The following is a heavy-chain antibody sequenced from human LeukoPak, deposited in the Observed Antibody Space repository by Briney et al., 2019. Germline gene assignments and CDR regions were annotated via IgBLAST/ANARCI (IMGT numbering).Heavy chain of an antibody. J-gene: IGHJ4*02. CDR1: GFTFSDYY. Sequence: GGSLRLSCAASGFTFSDYYMSWIRQALGKGLEWVSYISSSGSTIYYADSVKGRFTISRDNARNSLYLQMNSLRAEDTDVYYWARGPMYYFDYWGQGTLVTVSS. CDR2: ISSSGSTI. V-gene: IGHV3-11*04. D-gene: IGHD3-10*02. CDR3: ARGPMYYFDY.